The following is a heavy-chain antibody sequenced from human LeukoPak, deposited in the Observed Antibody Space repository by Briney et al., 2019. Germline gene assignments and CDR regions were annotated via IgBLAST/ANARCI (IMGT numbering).Heavy chain of an antibody. CDR2: ISGSGGST. J-gene: IGHJ4*02. V-gene: IGHV3-23*01. D-gene: IGHD1-26*01. CDR1: GFTFSSYA. Sequence: GSLRLSCAASGFTFSSYAMSWVRQAPGKGLEWVSAISGSGGSTYYADSVKGRFTISRDNSKNTLYLQMNSLIAEDTAVYYCARSRGSYFPGAFDYWGQGTLVTVSS. CDR3: ARSRGSYFPGAFDY.